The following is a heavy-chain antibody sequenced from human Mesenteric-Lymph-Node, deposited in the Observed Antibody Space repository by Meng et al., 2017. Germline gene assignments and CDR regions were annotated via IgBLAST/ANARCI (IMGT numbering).Heavy chain of an antibody. D-gene: IGHD5-24*01. V-gene: IGHV3-21*01. Sequence: EVQLVESGGGLVKPGGSLRRSCAASGFTCRSYRMNRGRQAPGKGLEWVSSISSSSSYIYYADSVKGRFTISRDNAKNSLYLQMNSLRAEDTAVYYCARNVRLRDGYNSDYWGQGTLVTVSS. CDR2: ISSSSSYI. J-gene: IGHJ4*02. CDR1: GFTCRSYR. CDR3: ARNVRLRDGYNSDY.